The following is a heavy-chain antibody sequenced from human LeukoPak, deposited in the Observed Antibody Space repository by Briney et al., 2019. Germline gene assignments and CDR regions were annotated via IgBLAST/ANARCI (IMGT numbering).Heavy chain of an antibody. J-gene: IGHJ4*02. Sequence: PGGSLRLSCAASAFTFNSYSMSWVRQAPGKGLEWVASITSTSVSTYYADSVKGRFTISRDNAKNSLYLQMNSLRAEDTAVYYCARVNGPWGQGTLVTVSS. V-gene: IGHV3-21*01. CDR2: ITSTSVST. CDR1: AFTFNSYS. CDR3: ARVNGP.